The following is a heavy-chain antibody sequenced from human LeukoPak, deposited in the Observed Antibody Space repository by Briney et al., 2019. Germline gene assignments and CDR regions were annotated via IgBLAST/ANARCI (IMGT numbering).Heavy chain of an antibody. Sequence: SETLSLTCTVSGGSISSYYWSWIRQPAGKGLEWIGRIYTSGSTNYNPSLKSRVTMSVDTSKNQFSLKLSSVTAADTAVYYCARDRESSGSYWLGWFDPWGQGTLVTVSS. CDR1: GGSISSYY. J-gene: IGHJ5*02. CDR3: ARDRESSGSYWLGWFDP. CDR2: IYTSGST. D-gene: IGHD1-26*01. V-gene: IGHV4-4*07.